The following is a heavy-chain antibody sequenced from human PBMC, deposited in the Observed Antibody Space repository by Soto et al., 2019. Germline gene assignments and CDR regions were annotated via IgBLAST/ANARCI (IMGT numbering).Heavy chain of an antibody. CDR2: ISGSGGST. CDR3: AKDRYGSGTQGWFDP. J-gene: IGHJ5*02. Sequence: GGSLRLSCAASGFTFSSYAMSWVRQAPGKGLEWVSAISGSGGSTYFADSVKGRFTISRDNSKNTLYLQMNSLGIEDTAVYYCAKDRYGSGTQGWFDPWGQGTLVTVSS. D-gene: IGHD3-10*01. V-gene: IGHV3-23*01. CDR1: GFTFSSYA.